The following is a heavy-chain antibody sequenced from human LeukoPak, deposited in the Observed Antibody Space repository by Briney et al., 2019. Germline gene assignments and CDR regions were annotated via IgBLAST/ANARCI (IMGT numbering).Heavy chain of an antibody. CDR1: GGSIKSHF. CDR2: IFHSGSI. CDR3: VRTNPWDLTYYFDY. D-gene: IGHD1-14*01. Sequence: SETLSLTCTVSGGSIKSHFWSWVRQPPGKRLEWIGYIFHSGSINYNPSLKSRVTISVDTSKNQFSLRLTSVTAADTAVYYCVRTNPWDLTYYFDYWGQGTLVTVSS. J-gene: IGHJ4*02. V-gene: IGHV4-59*11.